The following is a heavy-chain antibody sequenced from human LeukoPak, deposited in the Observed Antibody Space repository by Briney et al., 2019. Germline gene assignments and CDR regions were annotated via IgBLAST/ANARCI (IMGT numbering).Heavy chain of an antibody. Sequence: ASVKVSCKASGYTFTNYYMHWVRQAPGQGLEWMGIINPSGGSTTYAQKFQGRVTMTRDTSTSTVYMTLSSPTSGDTAVYYCARAGYWAATGYATDWGQGSLVTVSS. CDR1: GYTFTNYY. CDR3: ARAGYWAATGYATD. CDR2: INPSGGST. J-gene: IGHJ4*02. V-gene: IGHV1-46*03. D-gene: IGHD6-13*01.